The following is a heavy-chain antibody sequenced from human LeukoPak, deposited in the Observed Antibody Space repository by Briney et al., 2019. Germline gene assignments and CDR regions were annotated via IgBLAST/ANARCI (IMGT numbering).Heavy chain of an antibody. CDR1: GGSISSSSYY. D-gene: IGHD5-24*01. Sequence: SETLSLTCTVSGGSISSSSYYWGWIRQPPGKGLEWIGSIYYSGSTYYNPSLKSRVTISVDTSKNQFSLKLSSVTAADTAVYYCARARRDGYNYYYYYYMDVWGKGTTVTISS. J-gene: IGHJ6*03. CDR2: IYYSGST. V-gene: IGHV4-39*07. CDR3: ARARRDGYNYYYYYYMDV.